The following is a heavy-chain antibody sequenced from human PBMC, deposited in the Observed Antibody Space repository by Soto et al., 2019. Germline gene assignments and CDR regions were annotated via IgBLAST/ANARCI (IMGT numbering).Heavy chain of an antibody. J-gene: IGHJ5*01. CDR2: INHSGST. CDR3: ARKGGYEASSGTTWYNWCES. D-gene: IGHD3-22*01. V-gene: IGHV4-34*01. Sequence: SETLSLTCAVYGGSFSGYYWSWIRQPPGKGLEWIGEINHSGSTNYNPSLKSRVTISVDTSKNQFSLKLSSVTAADTAVYYCARKGGYEASSGTTWYNWCESCGQGTRVTVSS. CDR1: GGSFSGYY.